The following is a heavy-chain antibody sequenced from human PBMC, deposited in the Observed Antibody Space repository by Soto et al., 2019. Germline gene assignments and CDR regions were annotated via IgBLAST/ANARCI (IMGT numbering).Heavy chain of an antibody. CDR2: IYYSGST. J-gene: IGHJ4*02. Sequence: SETLSLTCTVSGGSISSGGYYWSWIRQHPGKGLEWIGYIYYSGSTYYNPSLKSRVTISVDRSKNQLSLKLSSVTAADTAVYYCARGTTTVTTFDYWGQGTLVTVSS. D-gene: IGHD4-17*01. CDR1: GGSISSGGYY. CDR3: ARGTTTVTTFDY. V-gene: IGHV4-31*03.